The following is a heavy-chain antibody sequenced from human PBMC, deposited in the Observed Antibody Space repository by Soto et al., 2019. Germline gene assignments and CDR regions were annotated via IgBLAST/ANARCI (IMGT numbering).Heavy chain of an antibody. Sequence: GGSMRLSCSASGFTFSSYGMHWVRQAPGKGLEWVSYISSSSSTIYYADSVKGRFTISRDNAKNSLYLQMNSLRDEDTAVYYCARDSRGFLEWLFAIYGMDVWGQGTTVTVSS. D-gene: IGHD3-3*01. V-gene: IGHV3-48*02. CDR1: GFTFSSYG. CDR3: ARDSRGFLEWLFAIYGMDV. CDR2: ISSSSSTI. J-gene: IGHJ6*02.